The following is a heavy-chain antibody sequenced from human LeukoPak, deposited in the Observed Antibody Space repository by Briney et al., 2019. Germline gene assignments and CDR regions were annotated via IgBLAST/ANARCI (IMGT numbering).Heavy chain of an antibody. CDR2: IYYSGST. V-gene: IGHV4-31*03. D-gene: IGHD6-13*01. CDR1: GGSISSGGYY. Sequence: PSETLSLTCTVSGGSISSGGYYWSWIRQHPGKGLEWIGYIYYSGSTYYNPSLKSRVTISVDTSKNQFSLKLSSVTAAGTAVYYCARDLGAAAGFDYWGQGTLVTVSS. J-gene: IGHJ4*02. CDR3: ARDLGAAAGFDY.